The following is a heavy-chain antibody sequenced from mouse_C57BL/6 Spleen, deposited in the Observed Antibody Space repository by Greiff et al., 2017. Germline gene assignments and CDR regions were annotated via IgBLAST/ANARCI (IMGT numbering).Heavy chain of an antibody. CDR3: ARKKDSFAY. CDR2: IHPNSGST. CDR1: GYTFTSYW. V-gene: IGHV1-64*01. J-gene: IGHJ3*01. Sequence: QVQLQQPGAELVKPGASVKLSCKASGYTFTSYWMHWVKQRPGQGLEWIGMIHPNSGSTNYNGKFTSKATLTVDKSSSTAYMQISNGKSEDSSVYDCARKKDSFAYWGQGTLVTVSA.